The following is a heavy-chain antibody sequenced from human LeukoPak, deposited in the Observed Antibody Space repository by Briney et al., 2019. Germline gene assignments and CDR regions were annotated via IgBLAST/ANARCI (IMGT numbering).Heavy chain of an antibody. J-gene: IGHJ5*02. CDR2: INHSGST. D-gene: IGHD6-13*01. CDR1: GGSFSGYY. CDR3: ARGFPHSSPP. Sequence: SETLSLTCAVYGGSFSGYYWSWIRQPPGKGLEWIGEINHSGSTNYNPSLKSRVTISVDTSKNQFSLKLSSVTAADTAVYYCARGFPHSSPPWGQGTLVTVSS. V-gene: IGHV4-34*01.